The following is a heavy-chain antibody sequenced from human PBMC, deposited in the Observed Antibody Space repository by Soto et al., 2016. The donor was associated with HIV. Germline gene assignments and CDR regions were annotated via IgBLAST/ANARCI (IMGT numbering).Heavy chain of an antibody. Sequence: QVQLEQSGAEVKKPGASVKVSCKASGYTFIDFYVVWVRQTPGQGLEWMGWINPNSDDTNYAEKFQGRVTLTTDTSISTAYMELSRLTSDDTAVYFCVKDSSVAVLRWQTRGFYGLDVWGQGTTVTVSS. CDR2: INPNSDDT. J-gene: IGHJ6*02. CDR3: VKDSSVAVLRWQTRGFYGLDV. CDR1: GYTFIDFY. D-gene: IGHD4-17*01. V-gene: IGHV1-2*02.